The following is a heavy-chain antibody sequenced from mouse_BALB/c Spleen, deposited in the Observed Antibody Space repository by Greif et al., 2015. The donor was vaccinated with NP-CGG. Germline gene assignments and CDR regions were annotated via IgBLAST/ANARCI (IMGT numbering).Heavy chain of an antibody. CDR3: ARRWDRYFDY. D-gene: IGHD4-1*01. CDR2: ISSGGSYT. J-gene: IGHJ2*01. V-gene: IGHV5-9-3*01. CDR1: GFTFSSYA. Sequence: EVQRVESGGGLVKPGGSLKLSCGASGFTFSSYAMSWVRQTPEKRLEWVATISSGGSYTYYPDSVKGRFTISSDNAKNTLYLQMSSLRPEDTAMYYCARRWDRYFDYWGQGTTLTVSS.